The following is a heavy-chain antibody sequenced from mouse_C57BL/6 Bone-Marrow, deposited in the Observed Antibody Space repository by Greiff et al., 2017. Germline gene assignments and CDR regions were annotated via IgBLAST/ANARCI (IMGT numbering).Heavy chain of an antibody. Sequence: EVKLMESGPELVKPGASVKISCKASGYSFTGYYMNWVKQSPEKSLEWIGEINPSTGGTTYNQKFKAKATLTVDKSSSTAYMQLKSLTSEESAVYYCASCNYGFAYWGQGTLVTVSA. D-gene: IGHD2-1*01. J-gene: IGHJ3*01. CDR2: INPSTGGT. V-gene: IGHV1-42*01. CDR3: ASCNYGFAY. CDR1: GYSFTGYY.